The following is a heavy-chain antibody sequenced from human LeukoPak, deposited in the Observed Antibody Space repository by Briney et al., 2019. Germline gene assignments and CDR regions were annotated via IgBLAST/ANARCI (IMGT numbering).Heavy chain of an antibody. CDR1: GFTFSSYG. D-gene: IGHD3-22*01. CDR2: ISYDGSNK. Sequence: PGGSLRLSCAASGFTFSSYGMHWVRQAPGKGLEWVAVISYDGSNKYYADSVKGRFTISRDNSKNTLYLQMNSLRAEDTAVYYCARVRWYYDSSGYAFDIWGQGTMVTVSS. V-gene: IGHV3-30*03. CDR3: ARVRWYYDSSGYAFDI. J-gene: IGHJ3*02.